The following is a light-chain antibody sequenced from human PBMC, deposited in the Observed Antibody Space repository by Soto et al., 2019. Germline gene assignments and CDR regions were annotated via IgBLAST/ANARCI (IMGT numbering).Light chain of an antibody. CDR1: QSVSSS. CDR2: GAS. CDR3: QQRSNWPPLT. V-gene: IGKV3-11*01. J-gene: IGKJ4*01. Sequence: EIVLTQSPGTLSLSPGERATLSCRASQSVSSSLAWYQQKPGQAPRLLIYGASTRAAGIPTRFSGSGSGTEFTLTISSLEPEDFAVYYCQQRSNWPPLTFGGGTKVDIK.